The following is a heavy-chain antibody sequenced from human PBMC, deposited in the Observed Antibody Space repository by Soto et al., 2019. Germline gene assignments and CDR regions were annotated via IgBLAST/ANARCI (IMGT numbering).Heavy chain of an antibody. Sequence: GGSLRLSCAASGFTFSSYAMSWVRQAPGKGLEWVSAISGSGGSTYYADSVKGRFTISRDNSKNTLYLQMNSLRAEDTAVYYCAKLWGLFLASSSPADFDYWGQGTLVTVSS. CDR3: AKLWGLFLASSSPADFDY. D-gene: IGHD6-6*01. CDR2: ISGSGGST. CDR1: GFTFSSYA. V-gene: IGHV3-23*01. J-gene: IGHJ4*02.